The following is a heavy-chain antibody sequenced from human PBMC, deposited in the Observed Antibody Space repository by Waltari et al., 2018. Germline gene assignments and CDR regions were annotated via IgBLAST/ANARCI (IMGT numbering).Heavy chain of an antibody. CDR2: ISGSGGST. V-gene: IGHV3-23*04. D-gene: IGHD3-10*01. Sequence: EVQLVESGGGLVQPGGSLRLSCAASGFTFSSYAMSWVRQPPGKGLEWVSAISGSGGSTYYADSVKGRFTISRDNSKNTLYLQMNSLRAEDTAVYYCAKVEGDSGSYLYYFDYWGQGTLVTVSS. J-gene: IGHJ4*02. CDR3: AKVEGDSGSYLYYFDY. CDR1: GFTFSSYA.